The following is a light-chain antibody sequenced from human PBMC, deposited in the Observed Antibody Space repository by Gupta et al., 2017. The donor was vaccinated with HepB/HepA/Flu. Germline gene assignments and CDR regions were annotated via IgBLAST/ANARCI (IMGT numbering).Light chain of an antibody. J-gene: IGLJ3*02. CDR3: QYYDSVYHLV. CDR2: EDN. CDR1: SGSIASNY. V-gene: IGLV6-57*02. Sequence: NFMLTQPHSVSESPGKTVTVSCTGSSGSIASNYVQWYQQRPGSAPTTVIYEDNQRPSGVPDRFSGSIDSSSNSASLTISGLKTEDDADYYCQYYDSVYHLVFGGGTKLTVL.